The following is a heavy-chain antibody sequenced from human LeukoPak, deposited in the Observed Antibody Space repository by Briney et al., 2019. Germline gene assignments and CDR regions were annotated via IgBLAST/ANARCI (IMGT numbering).Heavy chain of an antibody. D-gene: IGHD1-26*01. CDR2: IKSGGSST. V-gene: IGHV3-74*01. CDR3: AGEVSGSYYFDY. Sequence: GGSLRLSCAASGFIFSSHWMHWVRQVPGKGLVWVSRIKSGGSSTTYADSVKGRFTVSRDNAKNTVYLQMNSLRAEDTAVYYCAGEVSGSYYFDYWGQGTLVTVSS. J-gene: IGHJ4*02. CDR1: GFIFSSHW.